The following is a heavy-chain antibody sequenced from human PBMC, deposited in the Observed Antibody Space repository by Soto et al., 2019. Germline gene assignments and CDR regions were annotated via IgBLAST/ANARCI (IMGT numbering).Heavy chain of an antibody. V-gene: IGHV1-18*04. CDR1: GYTFTSYG. CDR2: ISAYNGNT. J-gene: IGHJ5*02. D-gene: IGHD2-15*01. CDR3: ARAPRGLAALGWFDP. Sequence: GASVKVSCKASGYTFTSYGISWVRQAPGQGLEWMGWISAYNGNTNYAQKLQGRVTMTTDTSTSTAYMELRSLRSDDTAVYYCARAPRGLAALGWFDPWGQGTLVTGSS.